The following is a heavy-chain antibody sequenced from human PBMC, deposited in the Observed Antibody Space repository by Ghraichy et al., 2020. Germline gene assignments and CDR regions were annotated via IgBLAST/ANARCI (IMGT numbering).Heavy chain of an antibody. D-gene: IGHD3-10*01. CDR3: ARVSQLLWFGEFSADYYGMDV. CDR2: INHSGNT. V-gene: IGHV4-34*01. Sequence: SETLSLTCAVYGGSFSGYYWTWIRQPPGKGLEWIGEINHSGNTNYNPSLKSRVTISVDTSKNQFSLKLSSVTAADTAVYYCARVSQLLWFGEFSADYYGMDVWGQETTVTVSS. CDR1: GGSFSGYY. J-gene: IGHJ6*02.